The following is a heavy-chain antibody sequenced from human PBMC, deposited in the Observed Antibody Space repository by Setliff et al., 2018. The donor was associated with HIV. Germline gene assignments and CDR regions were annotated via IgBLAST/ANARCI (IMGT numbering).Heavy chain of an antibody. CDR1: GYPIIEAYY. D-gene: IGHD3-22*01. J-gene: IGHJ6*03. Sequence: PSETLSLTCAVSGYPIIEAYYWLWIRQSPTKGLEYIGIIFRGVTTYYNPSLRSRVALSMDTSKNQFSLKLTSVTAADTAVYYCARRRSPPSGFYSKYYMDVWGKGTTVTVSS. CDR3: ARRRSPPSGFYSKYYMDV. CDR2: IFRGVTT. V-gene: IGHV4-38-2*01.